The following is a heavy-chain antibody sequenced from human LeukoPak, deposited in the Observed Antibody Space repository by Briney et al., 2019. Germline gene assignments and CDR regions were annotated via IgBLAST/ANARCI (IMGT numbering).Heavy chain of an antibody. V-gene: IGHV3-33*01. D-gene: IGHD1-26*01. CDR3: ARAYSGSRGAFDI. J-gene: IGHJ3*02. CDR1: GFTFSSYG. Sequence: GGSLRLSCAASGFTFSSYGMHWVRQAPGKGLEWVAVIWYDGSNKYYADSVKGRFTISRDNSKNTLYLQMNSLRAEDTAVYYCARAYSGSRGAFDIWGQGTMVTVSS. CDR2: IWYDGSNK.